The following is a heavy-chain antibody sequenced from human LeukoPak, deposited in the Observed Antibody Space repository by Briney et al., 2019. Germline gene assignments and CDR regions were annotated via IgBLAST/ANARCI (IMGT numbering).Heavy chain of an antibody. CDR1: GFTFSSYA. J-gene: IGHJ6*02. CDR3: AKGSGYDFYYYYGMDV. Sequence: TGGSLRLSCAASGFTFSSYAMSWVRQAPGKGLEWVSAISGSGGSTYYADSVKGRFTISRDNSKNTLYLQMNSLRAEDTAVYYCAKGSGYDFYYYYGMDVWGQGTTVTVSS. D-gene: IGHD5-12*01. CDR2: ISGSGGST. V-gene: IGHV3-23*01.